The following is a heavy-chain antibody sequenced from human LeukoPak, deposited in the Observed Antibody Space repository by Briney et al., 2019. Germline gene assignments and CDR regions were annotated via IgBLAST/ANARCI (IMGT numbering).Heavy chain of an antibody. Sequence: SETLSLTCTVSGYSVSSDYYWGWIRQPPGKGLEWIGNIYHDGSTYYNPSLKSRVTTSVDTSKNQFSLKLSSVTAADTAVYYCAREGVITIVRGVNFGYWGQGTLVSVSS. CDR1: GYSVSSDYY. CDR3: AREGVITIVRGVNFGY. J-gene: IGHJ4*02. CDR2: IYHDGST. D-gene: IGHD3-10*01. V-gene: IGHV4-38-2*02.